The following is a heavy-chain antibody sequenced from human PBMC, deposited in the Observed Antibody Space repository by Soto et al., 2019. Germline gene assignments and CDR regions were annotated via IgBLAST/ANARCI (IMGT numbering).Heavy chain of an antibody. CDR3: ASNFGELLADAFDI. Sequence: GTLSLTCTVSNASISSRKWWTWVRQTPGKGLEWIGEIYHSGSINHNPSLKSRVTMSVDKSKNQFSLKMTSVTAADTGVYYCASNFGELLADAFDIWGKGKVVTVS. CDR1: NASISSRKW. D-gene: IGHD3-10*01. V-gene: IGHV4-4*02. J-gene: IGHJ3*02. CDR2: IYHSGSI.